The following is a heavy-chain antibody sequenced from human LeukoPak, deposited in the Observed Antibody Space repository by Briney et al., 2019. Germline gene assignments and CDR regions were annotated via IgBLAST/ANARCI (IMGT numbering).Heavy chain of an antibody. CDR3: ARHPEDFDWSYNWFDP. V-gene: IGHV4-59*08. D-gene: IGHD3-9*01. J-gene: IGHJ5*02. CDR1: GGSISSYY. CDR2: IYYSGST. Sequence: SETLSLTCTVSGGSISSYYWSWIRQPPGKGLEWIGYIYYSGSTNYNPSLKSRVTISVDTSKNQFSLKLSSVTAADTAVYYCARHPEDFDWSYNWFDPWGQGTLVTVSS.